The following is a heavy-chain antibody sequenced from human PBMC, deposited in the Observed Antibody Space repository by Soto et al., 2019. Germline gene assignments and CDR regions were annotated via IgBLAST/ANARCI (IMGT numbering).Heavy chain of an antibody. CDR1: GFTFSSYA. CDR3: AKPINVLRYFDWLFPYGMDV. V-gene: IGHV3-30-3*02. CDR2: ISYDGSNK. D-gene: IGHD3-9*01. Sequence: GGSLRLSCAASGFTFSSYAMHWVRQAPGKGLEWVAVISYDGSNKYYADSVKGRFTISRDNSKNTLYLQMNSLRAEDTAVYYRAKPINVLRYFDWLFPYGMDVWGQGTTVTVSS. J-gene: IGHJ6*02.